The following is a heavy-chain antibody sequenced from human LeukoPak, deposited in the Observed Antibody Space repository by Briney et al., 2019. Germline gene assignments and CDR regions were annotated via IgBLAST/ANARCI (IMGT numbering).Heavy chain of an antibody. Sequence: ASVKVSCSASGGTFTSYAISWVRQAPGQGLEWMGRIIPIFGTANYAQKFQGRVTITTDESTSTAYMELSSLRSEDTAVYYCARVVLRYGDLAGWGQGTLVTVSS. V-gene: IGHV1-69*05. D-gene: IGHD4-17*01. CDR3: ARVVLRYGDLAG. CDR2: IIPIFGTA. CDR1: GGTFTSYA. J-gene: IGHJ4*02.